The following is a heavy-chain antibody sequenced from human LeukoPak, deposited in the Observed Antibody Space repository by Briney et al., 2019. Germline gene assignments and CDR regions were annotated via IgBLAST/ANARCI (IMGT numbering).Heavy chain of an antibody. D-gene: IGHD1-26*01. V-gene: IGHV1-24*01. CDR1: GYTLTELS. CDR2: FDPEDGET. Sequence: GASVKVSCKVSGYTLTELSMHWVRQAPGKGLEWMEGFDPEDGETIYAQKFQGRVTMTEDTSTDTAYMELSSLRSEDTAVYYCATRPNSGSYYLDYGGKGTLVTVSS. CDR3: ATRPNSGSYYLDY. J-gene: IGHJ4*02.